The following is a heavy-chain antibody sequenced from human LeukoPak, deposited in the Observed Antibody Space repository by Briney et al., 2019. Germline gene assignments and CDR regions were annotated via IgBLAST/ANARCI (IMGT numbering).Heavy chain of an antibody. V-gene: IGHV4-59*08. J-gene: IGHJ4*02. Sequence: SETLSLTCTVSGGSTRTYYWTWIRQPPGKGLEWIGSISYSGRTNNSPSLEGRVTMAVDTSKNQFSLKLSSVTAADTAVYFCARQELSYGSGSYFDSWGQGVLVTVSS. D-gene: IGHD3-10*01. CDR2: ISYSGRT. CDR1: GGSTRTYY. CDR3: ARQELSYGSGSYFDS.